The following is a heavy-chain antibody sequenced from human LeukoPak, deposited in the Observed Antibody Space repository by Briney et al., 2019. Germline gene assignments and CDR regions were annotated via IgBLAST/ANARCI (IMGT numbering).Heavy chain of an antibody. D-gene: IGHD3-9*01. CDR3: AREYYDILTGYMYLDY. CDR1: GFTFSSYA. J-gene: IGHJ4*02. V-gene: IGHV3-74*01. CDR2: INSDGSST. Sequence: GGSLRLSCAASGFTFSSYAMSWVRQAPGKGLVWVSRINSDGSSTSYADSVKGRFTISRDNAKNTLYLQMNSLRAEDTAVYYCAREYYDILTGYMYLDYWGQGTLVTASS.